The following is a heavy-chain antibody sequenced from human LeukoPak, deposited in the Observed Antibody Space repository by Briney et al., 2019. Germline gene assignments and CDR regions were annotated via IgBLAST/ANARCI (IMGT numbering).Heavy chain of an antibody. J-gene: IGHJ1*01. V-gene: IGHV1-69*05. CDR1: RGTLSPYG. CDR3: ARDNFAPSGVKYFQL. D-gene: IGHD3-16*02. Sequence: GASVKVSCKASRGTLSPYGIGWVRQAPGQGLEWMGGIIPKFGSANYAQKFQDRLTMTTDESTGTAYMELSNLRSEDTAVYFCARDNFAPSGVKYFQLWGPGTLVTVSS. CDR2: IIPKFGSA.